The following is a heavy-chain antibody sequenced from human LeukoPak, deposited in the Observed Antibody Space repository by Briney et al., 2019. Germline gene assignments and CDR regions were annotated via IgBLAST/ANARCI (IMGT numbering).Heavy chain of an antibody. D-gene: IGHD3-10*02. CDR1: GFTFDDYA. J-gene: IGHJ5*02. CDR3: AKDHVSGEWFSGWFDP. V-gene: IGHV3-23*01. CDR2: ISGSGGST. Sequence: GGSLRLSCAASGFTFDDYAMHWVRQAPGKGLEWVSAISGSGGSTYYADSVKGRFTISRDNSKNTLYLQMNSLRAEDTAVYYCAKDHVSGEWFSGWFDPWGQGTLVTVSS.